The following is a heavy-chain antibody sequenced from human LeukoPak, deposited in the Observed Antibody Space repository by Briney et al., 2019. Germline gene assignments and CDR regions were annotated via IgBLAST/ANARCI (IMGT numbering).Heavy chain of an antibody. CDR2: IHYRGGT. Sequence: GSLRLSCAASGFTFSSYGMHWVRQAPGKGLEWIGEIHYRGGTNYNPSLRSRVTISVDTSKNQFSLKMTSVTAADTAVYYCATPNDAFNMWGQGTMVTVSS. CDR3: ATPNDAFNM. J-gene: IGHJ3*02. V-gene: IGHV4-34*08. D-gene: IGHD2-15*01. CDR1: GFTFSSYG.